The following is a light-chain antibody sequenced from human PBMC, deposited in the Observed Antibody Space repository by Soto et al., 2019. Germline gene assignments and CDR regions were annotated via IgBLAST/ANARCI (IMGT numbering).Light chain of an antibody. V-gene: IGLV1-44*01. CDR2: TNN. J-gene: IGLJ1*01. CDR1: SSNIESHS. Sequence: QSVLTQPPSASGTPGQRITISCYGSSSNIESHSVNWYQQVPGTAPKLLINTNNQRPSGVPDRFSGSKSGASASLAISGLQSEDEATYYCATWDDSRKGVFGTGTKGTVL. CDR3: ATWDDSRKGV.